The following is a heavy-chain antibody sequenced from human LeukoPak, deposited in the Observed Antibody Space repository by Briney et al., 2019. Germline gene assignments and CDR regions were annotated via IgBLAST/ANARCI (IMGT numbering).Heavy chain of an antibody. D-gene: IGHD6-25*01. CDR2: IYHTGST. CDR1: GGSISSYY. CDR3: ARRGRNSSGWQDYL. Sequence: SETLSLTCTVSGGSISSYYWSWIRQPPGKGLEGIANIYHTGSTNYNPSLSSRVTISIDTAKNQFTLNLTSVTAADTAVYYCARRGRNSSGWQDYLWGQGTLVTVSS. V-gene: IGHV4-59*01. J-gene: IGHJ4*02.